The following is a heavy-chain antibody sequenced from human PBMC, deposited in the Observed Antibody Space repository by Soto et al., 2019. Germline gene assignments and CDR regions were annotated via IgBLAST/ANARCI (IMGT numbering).Heavy chain of an antibody. D-gene: IGHD1-7*01. V-gene: IGHV4-4*02. Sequence: SETLSLTCAVSGGSFTSNNWWTWVRQPPGQGLEWIWEIYRTGSTNYNPSLRSRVTISLNKSDNQFSLNVTSLTAADTAVYYCASRDPRTSVDXWGQGTLVTVSX. CDR2: IYRTGST. J-gene: IGHJ4*02. CDR3: ASRDPRTSVDX. CDR1: GGSFTSNNW.